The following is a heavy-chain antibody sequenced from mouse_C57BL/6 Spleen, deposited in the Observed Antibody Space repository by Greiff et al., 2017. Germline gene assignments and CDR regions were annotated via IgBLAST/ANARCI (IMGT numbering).Heavy chain of an antibody. Sequence: VQLQQSGPELVKPGASVKISCKASGYTFTDYYMNWVKQSHGKSLEWIGDLNPNNGGTSYNQKFKGKATLTVDKSSSTAYMELRSLTSEDSAVYYCARGGYDYPYYFDYWGQGTTLTVSS. CDR3: ARGGYDYPYYFDY. J-gene: IGHJ2*01. CDR2: LNPNNGGT. D-gene: IGHD2-4*01. V-gene: IGHV1-26*01. CDR1: GYTFTDYY.